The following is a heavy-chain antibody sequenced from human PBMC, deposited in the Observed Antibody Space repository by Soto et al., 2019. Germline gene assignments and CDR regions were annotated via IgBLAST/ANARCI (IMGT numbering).Heavy chain of an antibody. CDR3: AKGSDGSCYSCALYYYYGMDV. J-gene: IGHJ6*02. D-gene: IGHD2-15*01. CDR2: ISGSGGST. Sequence: GGSLRLSCAASGFTFSSYAMSWVRQAPGKGLEWVSAISGSGGSTYYADSVKGRFTISRDNSKNTLYLKMNSLRAEDTAVYYCAKGSDGSCYSCALYYYYGMDVWGQGTTVTVSS. V-gene: IGHV3-23*01. CDR1: GFTFSSYA.